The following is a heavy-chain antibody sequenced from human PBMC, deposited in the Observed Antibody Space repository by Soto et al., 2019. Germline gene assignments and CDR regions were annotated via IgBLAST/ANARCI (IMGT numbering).Heavy chain of an antibody. CDR2: ISGSGGST. D-gene: IGHD3-22*01. CDR3: AKDKWRAYYDIPLGSAIDY. V-gene: IGHV3-23*01. J-gene: IGHJ4*02. Sequence: GGSLKLSCAASGFTFSSYAMSWVRQAPGKGLEWVSAISGSGGSTYYADSVKGRFTISRDNSKNTLYLQMNSLRAEDTAVYYCAKDKWRAYYDIPLGSAIDYWGQGTLVAVSS. CDR1: GFTFSSYA.